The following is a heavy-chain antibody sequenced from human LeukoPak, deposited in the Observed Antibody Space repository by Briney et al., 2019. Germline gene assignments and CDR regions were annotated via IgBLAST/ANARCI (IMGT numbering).Heavy chain of an antibody. Sequence: GRSLRLSCAASGFTFSSYSMNWVRQAPGKGLEWVSYISSSSSTIYYADSVKGRFTISRDNAKNSLYLQMNSLRAEDTAVYYCARVSQTDAFDIWGQGTMVTVSS. J-gene: IGHJ3*02. V-gene: IGHV3-48*01. CDR1: GFTFSSYS. CDR3: ARVSQTDAFDI. CDR2: ISSSSSTI.